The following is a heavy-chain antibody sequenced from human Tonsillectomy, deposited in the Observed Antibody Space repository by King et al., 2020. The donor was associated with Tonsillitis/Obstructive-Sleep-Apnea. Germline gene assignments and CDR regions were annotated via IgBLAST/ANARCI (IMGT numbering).Heavy chain of an antibody. J-gene: IGHJ4*02. Sequence: VQLVQSGAEVKKPGASVKVSCKASGYTFTGYYMHWVRQAPGQGLEWMGWINPNSGGTNYAQKFQGRVTMTRDTSISTAYMELSRLRSDDTAVYYCAREIETGGYSYGNNDYWGQGTLVTVSS. CDR2: INPNSGGT. V-gene: IGHV1-2*02. CDR1: GYTFTGYY. D-gene: IGHD5-18*01. CDR3: AREIETGGYSYGNNDY.